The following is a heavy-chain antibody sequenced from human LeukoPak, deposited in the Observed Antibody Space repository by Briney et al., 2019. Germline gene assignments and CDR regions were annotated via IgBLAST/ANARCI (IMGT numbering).Heavy chain of an antibody. CDR3: ARDLSHSSSWFDWYFDL. J-gene: IGHJ2*01. D-gene: IGHD6-13*01. V-gene: IGHV4-59*01. CDR2: IYYSGST. CDR1: GGSLSSYY. Sequence: SETLSLTCTVSGGSLSSYYWSWIRQPPGKGLEWIGYIYYSGSTNYNPSLKSRVTISVDTSKNQFSLKLSSVTAADTAVYYCARDLSHSSSWFDWYFDLWGRGTLVTVSS.